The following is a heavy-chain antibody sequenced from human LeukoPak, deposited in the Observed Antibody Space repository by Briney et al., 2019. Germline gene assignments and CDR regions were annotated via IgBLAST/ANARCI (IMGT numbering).Heavy chain of an antibody. V-gene: IGHV3-30*04. CDR3: AKGGGSSGRSYYFDY. CDR1: GFTFSSYA. CDR2: ISYDGSNK. Sequence: GRSLRLSCAASGFTFSSYAMHWVRQAPGKGLEWVAVISYDGSNKYYADSVKGRFTISRDNPRNTMNLQMNSLRAEDTAVYYCAKGGGSSGRSYYFDYWGQGTLVTVSS. J-gene: IGHJ4*02. D-gene: IGHD6-19*01.